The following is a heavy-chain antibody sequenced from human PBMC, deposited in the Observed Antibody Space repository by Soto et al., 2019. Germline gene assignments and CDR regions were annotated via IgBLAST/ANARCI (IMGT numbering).Heavy chain of an antibody. Sequence: ASVKVSCKASGYTFTNSGISWVRQAPGQGLEWMGWIGAYNGHTTYAQKFQGRVTLTWDTSINTAYMELSSLRPDDTAMYYCARERYQVLSDGMDVWGQGTSVTVSS. J-gene: IGHJ6*02. D-gene: IGHD2-8*01. CDR1: GYTFTNSG. CDR2: IGAYNGHT. V-gene: IGHV1-18*01. CDR3: ARERYQVLSDGMDV.